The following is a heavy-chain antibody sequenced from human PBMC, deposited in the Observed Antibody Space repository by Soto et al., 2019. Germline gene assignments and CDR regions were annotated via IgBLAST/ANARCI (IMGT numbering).Heavy chain of an antibody. Sequence: GGSAVRSRREGMIGGRLALGKGLEWVSSISASGGSTYYADAVKGRFTISRDNSKNTLYLQMNRLIGEDTAVYYCVICYYCDGSHRDLHSFPTRRSSDL. D-gene: IGHD3-22*01. CDR1: AVRSRREG. V-gene: IGHV3-23*01. J-gene: IGHJ2*01. CDR3: VICYYCDGSHRDLHSFPTRRSSDL. CDR2: ISASGGST.